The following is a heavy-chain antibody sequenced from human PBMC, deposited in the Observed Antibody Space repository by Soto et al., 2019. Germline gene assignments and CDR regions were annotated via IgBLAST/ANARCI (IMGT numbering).Heavy chain of an antibody. CDR3: VRVATGSLFDY. J-gene: IGHJ4*02. CDR1: RGSINTSY. D-gene: IGHD2-15*01. V-gene: IGHV4-59*01. CDR2: IHYTGTT. Sequence: SETLCLTCTVSRGSINTSYWTWSRQPPGRRLEWIGYIHYTGTTNHNPSLRGRVTMSVDTSNNQFSLKLSSVTAADTAVYYCVRVATGSLFDYWGPGNMVTVSS.